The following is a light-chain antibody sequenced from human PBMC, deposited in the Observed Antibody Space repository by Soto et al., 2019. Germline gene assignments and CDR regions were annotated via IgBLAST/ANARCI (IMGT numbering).Light chain of an antibody. V-gene: IGKV1-39*01. J-gene: IGKJ2*01. CDR1: PGNSTY. CDR2: AAS. CDR3: QQSYKTPYT. Sequence: DIQMTQSPSSLSAFVGDRVNITCRSSPGNSTYLIWYQQRHREDPKLLFFAASYLVSGVQSRFSGSGSGTDFTLTISSLQTEDFATYYCQQSYKTPYTFGQGTKLETK.